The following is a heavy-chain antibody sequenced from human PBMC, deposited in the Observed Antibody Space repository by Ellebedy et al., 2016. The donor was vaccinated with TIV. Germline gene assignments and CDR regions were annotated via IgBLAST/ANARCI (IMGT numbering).Heavy chain of an antibody. Sequence: AASVKVSCKASGYTFTSYYMHWVRQAPGQGLEWMGIINPSGGSTSYAQKFQGRVTMTRDTSTSTVYMELSSLRSEDTAVYYCARVGVGAKSAYYGMDVWGQGTTVTVSS. D-gene: IGHD1-26*01. CDR2: INPSGGST. CDR3: ARVGVGAKSAYYGMDV. J-gene: IGHJ6*02. V-gene: IGHV1-46*01. CDR1: GYTFTSYY.